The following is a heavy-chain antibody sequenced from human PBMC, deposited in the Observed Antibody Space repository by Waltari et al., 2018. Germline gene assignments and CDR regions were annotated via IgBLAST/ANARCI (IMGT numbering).Heavy chain of an antibody. CDR2: MNPHGGNT. CDR1: GYTFTSYD. D-gene: IGHD2-2*01. CDR3: ARQCSSTSCYEGGDY. J-gene: IGHJ4*02. V-gene: IGHV1-8*03. Sequence: QVQLVQSGAEVKKPGASVKVSCKASGYTFTSYDINWVRQATGQGLEWMGWMNPHGGNTGYAQKFQGRVTITRNTSRSTAYMELSSLRSEDTAVYYCARQCSSTSCYEGGDYWGQGTLVTVSS.